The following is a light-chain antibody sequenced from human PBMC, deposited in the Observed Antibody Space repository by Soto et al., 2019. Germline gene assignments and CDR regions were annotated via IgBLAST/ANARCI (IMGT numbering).Light chain of an antibody. V-gene: IGKV3-20*01. Sequence: EIVFTQSPGTLSLSPAERATLSFRSSQSVSSSYFAWYQQKPGPAPRLLIYGASSSATGIPDRFSGSGSGTDFTITISRLEPDDFAVYYCQQYGSSPQTFGQGTKVEIK. CDR3: QQYGSSPQT. J-gene: IGKJ1*01. CDR2: GAS. CDR1: QSVSSSY.